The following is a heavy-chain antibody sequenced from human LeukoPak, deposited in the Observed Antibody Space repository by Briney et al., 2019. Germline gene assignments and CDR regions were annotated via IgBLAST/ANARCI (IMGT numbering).Heavy chain of an antibody. V-gene: IGHV3-23*01. CDR2: ISLSGDDT. CDR1: GFNTNKYA. CDR3: AKGGGSGSYFLYFDY. Sequence: HSGGSLRLSCAASGFNTNKYAMTWVRQAPGKGLEWVSGISLSGDDTYYADSVKGRFIISRDDSKNTLYLQMNSLRVEDTAVYYCAKGGGSGSYFLYFDYWGQGTLVTVSS. J-gene: IGHJ4*02. D-gene: IGHD1-26*01.